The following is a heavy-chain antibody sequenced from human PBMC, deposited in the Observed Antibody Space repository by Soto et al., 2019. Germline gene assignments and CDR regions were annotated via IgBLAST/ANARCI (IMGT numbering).Heavy chain of an antibody. D-gene: IGHD3-10*01. CDR1: GYTFTSYA. CDR2: ISAYNGNT. V-gene: IGHV1-18*01. Sequence: ASVKVSCTASGYTFTSYAISWVRQAPGQGLEWMGWISAYNGNTNYAQKLQGRVTMTTDTSTSTAYMELRSLRSDDTAVYYCATGWFGEFVYYFDYWGQGTLVTVSS. J-gene: IGHJ4*02. CDR3: ATGWFGEFVYYFDY.